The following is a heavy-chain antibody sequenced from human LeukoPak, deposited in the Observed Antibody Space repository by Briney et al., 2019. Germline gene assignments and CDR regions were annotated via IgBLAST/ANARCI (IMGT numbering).Heavy chain of an antibody. CDR1: GFTFSSYA. V-gene: IGHV3-66*01. CDR3: ARGYDFWSGYYVLN. CDR2: IYSGGST. Sequence: PGGSLRLSCAASGFTFSSYAMSWVRQAPGKGLEWVSVIYSGGSTVYADSVKGRFTISRDNSKNSLYLQMNSLRAEDTAVYYCARGYDFWSGYYVLNWGQGTLVTVSS. J-gene: IGHJ4*02. D-gene: IGHD3-3*01.